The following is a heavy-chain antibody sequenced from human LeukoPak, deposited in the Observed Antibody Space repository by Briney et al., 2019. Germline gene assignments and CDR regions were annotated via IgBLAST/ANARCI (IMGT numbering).Heavy chain of an antibody. CDR2: ISSSGSTI. V-gene: IGHV3-48*03. Sequence: GGSLRLSCAASGFTFSSYEMNWVRQAPGKGLEWVSYISSSGSTIYYADSVKGRFTISRDNAKNSLYLQMNSLRAEDTAVYYCVRVYGGNPHDAFDIWGQGTMVTVSS. CDR1: GFTFSSYE. CDR3: VRVYGGNPHDAFDI. J-gene: IGHJ3*02. D-gene: IGHD4-23*01.